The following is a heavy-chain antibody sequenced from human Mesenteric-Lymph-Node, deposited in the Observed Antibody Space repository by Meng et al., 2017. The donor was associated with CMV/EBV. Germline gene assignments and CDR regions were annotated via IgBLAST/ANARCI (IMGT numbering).Heavy chain of an antibody. V-gene: IGHV3-53*01. CDR1: GFTVSSNY. CDR3: ALYYTGYYYGLNF. J-gene: IGHJ4*02. D-gene: IGHD3-22*01. CDR2: IYSGGST. Sequence: GGSLRLSCAASGFTVSSNYMSWVRQAPGKGLEWVSLIYSGGSTYYADSVKGRFTISRDNSKNTLYLQMNSLRAEDTAVYSCALYYTGYYYGLNFWGQGTLVTVSS.